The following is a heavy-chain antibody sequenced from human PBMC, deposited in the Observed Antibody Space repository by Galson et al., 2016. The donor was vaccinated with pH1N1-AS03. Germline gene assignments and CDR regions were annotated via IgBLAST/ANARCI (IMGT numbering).Heavy chain of an antibody. Sequence: SLRLSCAASGFTFNNFAMGWVRQAPGKGLEWVSGISSNGATTNYADSVRGRFTISRGTSKKTMHLQMNSLRVEDTALYYCAKWSYRLDSSGYVGYFDLWGRGTLVTVS. CDR3: AKWSYRLDSSGYVGYFDL. J-gene: IGHJ2*01. V-gene: IGHV3-23*01. CDR2: ISSNGATT. CDR1: GFTFNNFA. D-gene: IGHD3-22*01.